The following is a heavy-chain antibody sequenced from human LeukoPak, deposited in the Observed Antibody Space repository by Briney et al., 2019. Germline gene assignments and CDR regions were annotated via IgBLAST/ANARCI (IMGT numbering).Heavy chain of an antibody. CDR1: GGTFSGYA. V-gene: IGHV1-69*05. J-gene: IGHJ6*03. D-gene: IGHD3-10*01. CDR2: IIPIFGTA. CDR3: AGGLGSNYYYYYMDV. Sequence: GASVKVSCKASGGTFSGYAISWVRQAPGQGLEWMGGIIPIFGTANYAQKFQGRVTITTDESTSTAYMELSSLRSEDTAVYYCAGGLGSNYYYYYMDVWGKGTTVTVSS.